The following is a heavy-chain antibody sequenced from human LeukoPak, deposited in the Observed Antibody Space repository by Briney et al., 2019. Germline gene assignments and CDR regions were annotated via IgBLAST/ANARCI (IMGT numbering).Heavy chain of an antibody. V-gene: IGHV1-69*05. CDR2: IIPIFGTA. J-gene: IGHJ5*02. D-gene: IGHD2-21*01. Sequence: SVNVSCKASGGTFISYAISGLRQAPGQGLEWMGGIIPIFGTANYTQKFQGRVTITTDESKSTASMELSSLRSEDTAVHFCARVVVTKTSNWFDPWGQGTLVTVCS. CDR1: GGTFISYA. CDR3: ARVVVTKTSNWFDP.